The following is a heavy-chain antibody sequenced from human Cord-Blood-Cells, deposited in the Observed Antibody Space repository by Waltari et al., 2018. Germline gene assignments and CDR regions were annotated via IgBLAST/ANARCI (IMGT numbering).Heavy chain of an antibody. V-gene: IGHV3-30-3*01. Sequence: QVQLVASGGGVVQPGRSLNLSSAAHGLTFSSYAMHRVRQAPGKGLEWVAVISYDGSNKYYADSVKGRFTISRDNSKNTLYLQMNSLRAEDTAVYYCAREDYWGQGTLVTVSS. CDR1: GLTFSSYA. CDR2: ISYDGSNK. CDR3: AREDY. J-gene: IGHJ4*02.